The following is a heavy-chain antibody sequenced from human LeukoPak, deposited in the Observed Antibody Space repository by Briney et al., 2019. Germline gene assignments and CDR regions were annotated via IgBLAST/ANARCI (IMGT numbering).Heavy chain of an antibody. D-gene: IGHD4-17*01. Sequence: ASETLSLTCNVSGGSISSYYWSWSRQPAGRGLEWIGRIYTSDKTNYNPSLRSRLTLSVDTSKNQFSLKLSSVTAADTAMYYCARGHRPGAPHGDLFDYWGQGTLVTVSS. V-gene: IGHV4-4*07. CDR2: IYTSDKT. CDR3: ARGHRPGAPHGDLFDY. J-gene: IGHJ4*02. CDR1: GGSISSYY.